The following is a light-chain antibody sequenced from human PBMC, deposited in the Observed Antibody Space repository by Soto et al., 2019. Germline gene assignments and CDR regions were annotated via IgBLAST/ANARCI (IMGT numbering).Light chain of an antibody. CDR1: QTISSW. V-gene: IGKV1-5*03. CDR2: KAS. J-gene: IGKJ1*01. CDR3: QHYNSYSGA. Sequence: DIQMTQSPSTLSGSVGDRVTITCRASQTISSWLAWYQQKPGKAPKLLIYKASTLKSGVPSRFSGSGSGTEFTLTISSLQPDDSATYYCQHYNSYSGAFGQGTKVEL.